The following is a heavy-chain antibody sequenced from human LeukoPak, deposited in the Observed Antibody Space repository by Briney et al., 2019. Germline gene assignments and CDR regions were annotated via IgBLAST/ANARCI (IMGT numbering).Heavy chain of an antibody. CDR3: AKFWGAVGGNWGNFDY. CDR2: ISGRGDNT. Sequence: PGESLRLSCAPSAFTFSSYAMSWVRQAPGKGLEWVSAISGRGDNTKYADSVKGRFTISRDNSKNMLYLQMNSPRGEDTAVYYCAKFWGAVGGNWGNFDYWGQGTLVTVSS. V-gene: IGHV3-23*01. J-gene: IGHJ4*02. D-gene: IGHD6-19*01. CDR1: AFTFSSYA.